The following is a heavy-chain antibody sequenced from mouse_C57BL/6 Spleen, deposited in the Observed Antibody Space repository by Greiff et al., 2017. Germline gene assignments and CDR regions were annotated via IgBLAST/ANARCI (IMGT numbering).Heavy chain of an antibody. J-gene: IGHJ4*01. V-gene: IGHV1-15*01. Sequence: VQLQQSGAELVRPGASVTLSCKASGYTFTDYEMHWVKQTPVHGLEWIGAIDPETGGTAYNQKFKGKAILTADKSSSTAYMELRSQTSEDSAVYYCTRSLQPYYAMDYWGQGTSVTVSS. D-gene: IGHD6-1*01. CDR3: TRSLQPYYAMDY. CDR2: IDPETGGT. CDR1: GYTFTDYE.